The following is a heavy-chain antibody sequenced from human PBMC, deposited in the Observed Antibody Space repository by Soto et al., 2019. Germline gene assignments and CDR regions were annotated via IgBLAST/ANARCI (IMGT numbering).Heavy chain of an antibody. CDR1: GFTFSLFA. Sequence: QLVESGGGVVQPGRSLRLTCAGSGFTFSLFAMHWVRQAPGKGLEWVTVISSDGRNIYYADSVMGRFTISRDNSKNTVYLQMNNLRSEDTAVYYCAAHLYCGNDCYQAALNTWGHGTVVTVSS. J-gene: IGHJ4*03. CDR2: ISSDGRNI. D-gene: IGHD2-21*02. CDR3: AAHLYCGNDCYQAALNT. V-gene: IGHV3-30-3*01.